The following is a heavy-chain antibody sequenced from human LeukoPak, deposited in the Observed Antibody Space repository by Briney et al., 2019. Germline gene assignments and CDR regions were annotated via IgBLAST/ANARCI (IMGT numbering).Heavy chain of an antibody. Sequence: ETLSLTCAVYGASFSVDYWSWIRQPPGKGLEWVSAISGSGGSTYYADSVKGRFTISRDNSKNTLYLQMNSLRAEDTAVYYCARDGYSSGWYYFDYWGQGTLVTVSS. D-gene: IGHD6-19*01. CDR1: GASFSVDY. CDR3: ARDGYSSGWYYFDY. V-gene: IGHV3-23*01. J-gene: IGHJ4*02. CDR2: ISGSGGST.